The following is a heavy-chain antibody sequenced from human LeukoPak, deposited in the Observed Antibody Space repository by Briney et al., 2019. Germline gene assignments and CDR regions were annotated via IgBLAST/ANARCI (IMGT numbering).Heavy chain of an antibody. CDR3: AKGGVYYYYYMDV. CDR1: GFIFSSYA. CDR2: ISGSGGST. V-gene: IGHV3-23*01. J-gene: IGHJ6*03. D-gene: IGHD2-8*01. Sequence: GGSLRLSCAASGFIFSSYAMSWVRQAPGKGLEWVSAISGSGGSTYYADSVKGRFTISRDNSKNTLYLQMNSLRAEDTAVYYCAKGGVYYYYYMDVWGKGTTVTVSS.